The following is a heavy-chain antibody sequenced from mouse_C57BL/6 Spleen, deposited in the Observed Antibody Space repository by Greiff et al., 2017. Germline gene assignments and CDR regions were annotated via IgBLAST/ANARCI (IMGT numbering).Heavy chain of an antibody. CDR2: IYPGNSDT. J-gene: IGHJ2*01. V-gene: IGHV1-5*01. CDR1: GYTFTRYC. CDR3: TRGNELSTTEYYFDY. Sequence: EVQLQQSGTELARPGASVKMSCKTSGYTFTRYCMHWVKQRPGQGLEWIGAIYPGNSDTSYNQKFKGKAKLTAVTSASTVYMELSSMTNEDSAVYVCTRGNELSTTEYYFDYWGQGTTLTVSS. D-gene: IGHD1-1*01.